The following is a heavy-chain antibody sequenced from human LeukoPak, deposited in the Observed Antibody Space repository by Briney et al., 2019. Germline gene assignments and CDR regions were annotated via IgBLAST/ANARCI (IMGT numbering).Heavy chain of an antibody. CDR3: ARGGTGGLDY. V-gene: IGHV3-48*04. J-gene: IGHJ4*02. CDR1: AFTFSTYS. CDR2: ISSSSSSI. Sequence: GGSLRLSCAASAFTFSTYSVNWVRQAPGKGLEWVSYISSSSSSIYYADSVKGRFTISRDNAKNSLYLQMNSLRAEDTAVYYCARGGTGGLDYWGQGTLVTVSS. D-gene: IGHD1-1*01.